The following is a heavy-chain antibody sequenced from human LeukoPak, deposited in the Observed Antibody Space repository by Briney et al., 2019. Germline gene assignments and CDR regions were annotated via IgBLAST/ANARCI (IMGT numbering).Heavy chain of an antibody. V-gene: IGHV3-30*04. Sequence: PGRSLRLSCVASGFTFTGHSMHWVRQAPGKGLEWVAVVAHDEKTIFYADSLKGRFTVSRDNSKNTVYLQMNSLRDEDTAVYYCAREKQSGGTPFDYRGQGSLVTVSS. CDR3: AREKQSGGTPFDY. J-gene: IGHJ4*02. CDR2: VAHDEKTI. D-gene: IGHD1-26*01. CDR1: GFTFTGHS.